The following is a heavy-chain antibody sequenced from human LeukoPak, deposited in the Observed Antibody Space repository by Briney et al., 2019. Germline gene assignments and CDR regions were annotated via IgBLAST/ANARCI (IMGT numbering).Heavy chain of an antibody. CDR2: ISGSGGST. CDR1: GFTFSSYA. D-gene: IGHD5-18*01. J-gene: IGHJ4*02. CDR3: AKARSYPTKTNSEFDY. Sequence: PGGSLRLSCAASGFTFSSYAMSWVRQAPGKGLEWVSAISGSGGSTYYADSVKGRFTISRDNSKNTLYLQMNSLRAEDTAVYYCAKARSYPTKTNSEFDYWGQGTLVTVSS. V-gene: IGHV3-23*01.